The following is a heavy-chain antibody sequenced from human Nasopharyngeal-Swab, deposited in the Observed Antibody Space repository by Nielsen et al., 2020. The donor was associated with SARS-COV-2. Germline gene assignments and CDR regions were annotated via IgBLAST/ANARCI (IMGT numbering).Heavy chain of an antibody. CDR1: GGTISSYA. Sequence: SAKVSCKASGGTISSYAISWVRQAPGQGLEWMGRIIPILGIANYAQKFQGRVTITADKSTNTAYMELSSLRSEGTAVYSGARDYGDYDNNAFDIWGQGTMVTVSS. CDR2: IIPILGIA. V-gene: IGHV1-69*04. J-gene: IGHJ3*02. CDR3: ARDYGDYDNNAFDI. D-gene: IGHD4-17*01.